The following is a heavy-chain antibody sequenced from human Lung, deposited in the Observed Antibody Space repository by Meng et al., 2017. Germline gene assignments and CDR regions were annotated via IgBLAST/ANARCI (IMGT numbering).Heavy chain of an antibody. CDR3: ARGPTTMAHDFDY. CDR1: GGCLSDYD. J-gene: IGHJ4*02. D-gene: IGHD4-11*01. CDR2: INHSGST. V-gene: IGHV4-34*01. Sequence: VGGLLKPSVAVVFTWVVYGGCLSDYDWSWIRQPPGKGLEWIGEINHSGSTNYNPSLESRATISVDTSQNNLSLKLSSVTAADSAVYYCARGPTTMAHDFDYWGQGTLVTVSS.